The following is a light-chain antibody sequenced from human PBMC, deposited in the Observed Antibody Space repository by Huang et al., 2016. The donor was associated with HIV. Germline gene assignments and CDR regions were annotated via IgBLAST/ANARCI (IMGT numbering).Light chain of an antibody. CDR1: QGISNS. CDR2: GAS. Sequence: DIQMTQSPSPLSASVGDRVTITCRASQGISNSVAWYQQKPGKAPKLLLFGASRLESGVPSRFSGSGSGTDYTLSISSLQPEDFATYYCQQYYNTPYTFGQGPSWRSN. V-gene: IGKV1-NL1*01. CDR3: QQYYNTPYT. J-gene: IGKJ2*01.